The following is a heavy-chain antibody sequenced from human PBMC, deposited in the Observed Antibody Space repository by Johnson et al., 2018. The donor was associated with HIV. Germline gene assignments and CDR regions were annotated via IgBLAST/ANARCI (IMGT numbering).Heavy chain of an antibody. V-gene: IGHV3-20*04. CDR3: AKDSKWLRSEGVGAFDI. CDR1: GFTFDDHG. J-gene: IGHJ3*02. D-gene: IGHD5-12*01. CDR2: INWNGGST. Sequence: VQLVESGGGLVQPGGSLRLSCAASGFTFDDHGMSWVRQAPGKGLDWVSGINWNGGSTGYADSVKGRFTISRDNSKNSLYLQMNSLRAEETALYYCAKDSKWLRSEGVGAFDIWGQGTMVTVSS.